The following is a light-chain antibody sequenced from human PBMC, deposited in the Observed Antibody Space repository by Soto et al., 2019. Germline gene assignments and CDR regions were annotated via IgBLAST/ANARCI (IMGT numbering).Light chain of an antibody. J-gene: IGKJ1*01. CDR3: QQYNNWPPDRT. V-gene: IGKV3-15*01. CDR2: GAS. Sequence: EIVMTQSPATLSVSPGERATLSCRASQSVGSNLAWYQQKPGQAPRLLIYGASTRATGIPARFSGSGSGTEFTLPLSSQQSEDFAIYFCQQYNNWPPDRTFGQGTKVEIK. CDR1: QSVGSN.